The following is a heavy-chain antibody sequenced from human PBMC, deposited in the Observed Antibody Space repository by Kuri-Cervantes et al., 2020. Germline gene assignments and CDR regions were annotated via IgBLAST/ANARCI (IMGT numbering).Heavy chain of an antibody. J-gene: IGHJ5*02. CDR3: ARGGVNDYGDYASDWFDP. CDR2: INHSGST. CDR1: GGSFSGYY. V-gene: IGHV4-34*01. Sequence: GSLRLSCAVYGGSFSGYYWSWIRQPPGKGLEWIGEINHSGSTNYNPSLKSRVTISVDTSKNQFSLKLSSVTAADTAVYYCARGGVNDYGDYASDWFDPWGQGTLVTVSS. D-gene: IGHD4-17*01.